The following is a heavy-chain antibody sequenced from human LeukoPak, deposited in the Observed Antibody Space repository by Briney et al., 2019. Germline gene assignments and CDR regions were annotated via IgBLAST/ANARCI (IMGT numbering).Heavy chain of an antibody. Sequence: GGSLRLSCAASGFTVSSNYMSWVRQAPGKGLEWVSVIYSGGSTYYADSVKGRFTISRDNSKNTLYLQMNSLRAEDTAVYYCARESREPLVGATTGFDYWGQGTLVTVSS. D-gene: IGHD1-26*01. CDR1: GFTVSSNY. CDR2: IYSGGST. CDR3: ARESREPLVGATTGFDY. J-gene: IGHJ4*02. V-gene: IGHV3-53*01.